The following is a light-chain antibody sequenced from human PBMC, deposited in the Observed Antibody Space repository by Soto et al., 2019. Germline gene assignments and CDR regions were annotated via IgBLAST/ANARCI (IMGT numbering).Light chain of an antibody. V-gene: IGLV2-14*01. CDR2: EVS. CDR1: STDVGGYNY. J-gene: IGLJ1*01. Sequence: QSALTQPASVSGSPGQWITISCTGTSTDVGGYNYVSWYQQHPGKAPKLMISEVSNRPSGVSNRFSGSKSGNTASLTISGLQAEDEADYYCSSYTSSSTLVFGTGTKLTVL. CDR3: SSYTSSSTLV.